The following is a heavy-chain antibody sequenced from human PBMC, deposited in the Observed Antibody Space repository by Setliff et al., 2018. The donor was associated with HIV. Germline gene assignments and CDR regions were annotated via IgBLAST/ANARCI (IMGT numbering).Heavy chain of an antibody. Sequence: SETLSLTCTVSGGSISSYYWSWIRQPPGEGLEWIGYIFYSGSTHYNPSLKSRVTITLDTSKNQFSLKLTSVTAADTAVDYCASAGSGTRAPPRYWGQGTLVTVSS. CDR2: IFYSGST. V-gene: IGHV4-59*01. CDR3: ASAGSGTRAPPRY. J-gene: IGHJ4*02. D-gene: IGHD1-1*01. CDR1: GGSISSYY.